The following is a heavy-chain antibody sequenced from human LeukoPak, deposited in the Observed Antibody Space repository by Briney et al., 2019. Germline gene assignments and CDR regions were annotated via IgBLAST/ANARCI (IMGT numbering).Heavy chain of an antibody. J-gene: IGHJ4*02. CDR2: IYYSGST. Sequence: SETLSLTCTVSGGSISSYYWSWIRQPPGKGLEWIGYIYYSGSTNYNPSLKSRVTISVDTSKNQFSLKLTSVTAADTAVYYCARDETNRAYDYWGQGTLVTVSS. CDR3: ARDETNRAYDY. D-gene: IGHD2/OR15-2a*01. V-gene: IGHV4-59*12. CDR1: GGSISSYY.